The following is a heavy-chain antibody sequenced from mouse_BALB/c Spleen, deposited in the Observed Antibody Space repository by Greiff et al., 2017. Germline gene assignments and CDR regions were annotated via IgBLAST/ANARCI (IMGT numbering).Heavy chain of an antibody. Sequence: EVHLVESGPGLVKPSQSLSLTCTVTGYSITSDYAWNWIRQFPGNKLEWMGYISYSGSTSYNPSLKSRISITRDTSKNQFFLQLNSVTTEDTATYYCARWDFDYYGSSYVCFDYWGQGTTLTVSS. D-gene: IGHD1-1*01. J-gene: IGHJ2*01. CDR1: GYSITSDYA. CDR2: ISYSGST. CDR3: ARWDFDYYGSSYVCFDY. V-gene: IGHV3-2*02.